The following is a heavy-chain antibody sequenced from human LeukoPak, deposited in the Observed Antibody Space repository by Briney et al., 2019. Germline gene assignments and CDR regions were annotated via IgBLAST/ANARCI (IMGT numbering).Heavy chain of an antibody. CDR2: IASDGSST. CDR1: GFTFSSYW. D-gene: IGHD6-19*01. J-gene: IGHJ4*02. V-gene: IGHV3-74*01. CDR3: AGVKVAGTRSFDY. Sequence: GGSLRLSCAASGFTFSSYWMNWVRQAPGKGLVWVSRIASDGSSTTYADSVKGRFTISRDNAKNTLYLQMNNLRAEDTAVYYCAGVKVAGTRSFDYWGQGTLATVSS.